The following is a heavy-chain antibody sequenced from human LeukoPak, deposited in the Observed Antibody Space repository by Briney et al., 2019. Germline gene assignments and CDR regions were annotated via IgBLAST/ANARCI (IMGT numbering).Heavy chain of an antibody. CDR1: GFTLSNHA. CDR3: AKVDVRGYMYGFDY. D-gene: IGHD5-18*01. V-gene: IGHV3-23*01. Sequence: GGSLRLSRAASGFTLSNHAMSWVRQAPGKGLEWVSAISGSGGTTYYADSMKGRFSISRDNSKNTLYLQMNSLRAEDTAIYYCAKVDVRGYMYGFDYWGQGTLVTVSS. CDR2: ISGSGGTT. J-gene: IGHJ4*02.